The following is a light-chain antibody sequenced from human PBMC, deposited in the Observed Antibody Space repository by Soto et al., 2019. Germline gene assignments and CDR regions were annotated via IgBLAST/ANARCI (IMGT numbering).Light chain of an antibody. Sequence: QSVLTQPACVSGSPGQSITISCTGTSGDVGNYKYVSWYQQHPGKAPKLMIYEVSNRPSGVSNRFSGSKSGNTASLTISGLQAEDETDYCCLSYTSSSSSVFGTATKVTVL. V-gene: IGLV2-14*01. CDR3: LSYTSSSSSV. J-gene: IGLJ1*01. CDR1: SGDVGNYKY. CDR2: EVS.